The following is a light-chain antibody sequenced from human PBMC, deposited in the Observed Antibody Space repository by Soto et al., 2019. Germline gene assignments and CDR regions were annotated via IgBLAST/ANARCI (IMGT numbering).Light chain of an antibody. V-gene: IGKV3-20*01. CDR1: QSVSSGY. CDR3: QQFGNSPLT. CDR2: SAS. J-gene: IGKJ4*01. Sequence: EIVLTQSPGTLSLSPVERATLSCRASQSVSSGYLAWYQQKPGQAPRLLIYSASSRATGIPDRFSGSGSGKDFTLTISRLEPEDFAVYYCQQFGNSPLTFGGGTKVDIK.